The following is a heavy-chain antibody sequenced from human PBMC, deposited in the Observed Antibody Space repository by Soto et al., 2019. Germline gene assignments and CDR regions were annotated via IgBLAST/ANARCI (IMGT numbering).Heavy chain of an antibody. V-gene: IGHV3-23*01. D-gene: IGHD1-26*01. CDR3: AKRGSGSYFDY. J-gene: IGHJ4*02. Sequence: VQLLESGGGLVQPGGSLRLSCAASGFTFSSYAMNWVRQAPGKGLEWVSVISGSGGSTYYADSVKGRFSISRDSSKNTLYLQMNSLRAEDTAVYYCAKRGSGSYFDYWGQGTLVTVSS. CDR2: ISGSGGST. CDR1: GFTFSSYA.